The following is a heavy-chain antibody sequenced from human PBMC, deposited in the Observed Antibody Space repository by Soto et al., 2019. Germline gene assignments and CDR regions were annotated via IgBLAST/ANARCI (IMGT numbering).Heavy chain of an antibody. D-gene: IGHD1-26*01. Sequence: GGSLRLSCAASGFTVSINYMSWVRQAPGKGLEWVSVIYSGGSTYYADSVKGRFTISRHNSKNTLYLQMNSLRAEDTAVYYCARTSGSYYYGMDVWGQGTTVTVSS. V-gene: IGHV3-53*04. CDR1: GFTVSINY. CDR3: ARTSGSYYYGMDV. J-gene: IGHJ6*02. CDR2: IYSGGST.